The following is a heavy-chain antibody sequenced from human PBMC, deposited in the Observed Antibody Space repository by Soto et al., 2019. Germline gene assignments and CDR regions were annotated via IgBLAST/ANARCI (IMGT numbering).Heavy chain of an antibody. CDR2: ISGSGDGT. D-gene: IGHD2-8*01. Sequence: VSLRLSGAASGFSVSDYAMSWVRQAPGKGLEWVSSISGSGDGTYYGDSVKGRFTLSRDTSQKTLYLQMNNLRGEDTAVYFCTKSRRSVLMVYGFGGMDVWGRGTTVTVSS. CDR1: GFSVSDYA. V-gene: IGHV3-23*01. J-gene: IGHJ6*02. CDR3: TKSRRSVLMVYGFGGMDV.